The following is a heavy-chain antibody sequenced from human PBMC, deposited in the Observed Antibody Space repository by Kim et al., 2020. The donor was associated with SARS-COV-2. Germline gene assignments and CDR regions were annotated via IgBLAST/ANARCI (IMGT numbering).Heavy chain of an antibody. CDR2: ISGSGGST. CDR1: GFTFSSYA. V-gene: IGHV3-23*01. Sequence: LSLTCAASGFTFSSYAMSWVRQAPGKGLEWVSAISGSGGSTYYADSVKGRFTISRDNSKNTLYLQMNSLRAEDTAVYYCAKHGMGDCSSTSCYTSSHDAFDIWGQGTMVTVSS. J-gene: IGHJ3*02. CDR3: AKHGMGDCSSTSCYTSSHDAFDI. D-gene: IGHD2-2*02.